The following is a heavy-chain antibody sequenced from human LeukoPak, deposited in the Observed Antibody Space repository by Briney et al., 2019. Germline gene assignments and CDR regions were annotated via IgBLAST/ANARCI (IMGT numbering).Heavy chain of an antibody. CDR3: ARDQLYCGGPTCYTTGDDS. J-gene: IGHJ5*01. D-gene: IGHD2-2*02. CDR2: IKQDGSEK. V-gene: IGHV3-7*01. CDR1: GFTFSSYW. Sequence: GSLRLSCAASGFTFSSYWMSWVRQAPGKGLEWVANIKQDGSEKYYVDSVKGRFTISRDNAKNSLYLQMNSLRAEDTAVYYCARDQLYCGGPTCYTTGDDSWGQGTLVTVSS.